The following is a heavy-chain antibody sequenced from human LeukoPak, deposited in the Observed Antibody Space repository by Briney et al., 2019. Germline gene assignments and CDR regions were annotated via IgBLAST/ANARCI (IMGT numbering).Heavy chain of an antibody. D-gene: IGHD4-17*01. CDR1: GGSFSGYY. J-gene: IGHJ4*02. CDR2: INHSGST. CDR3: ARGVTVTTPHYFDY. Sequence: PSETLSLTCAVYGGSFSGYYWSWIRQPPGKGLEWIGEINHSGSTNYNPSLKSRVTISVDTSKNQFSLKLSSVTAADTAVYYCARGVTVTTPHYFDYWGQGTLVTVS. V-gene: IGHV4-34*01.